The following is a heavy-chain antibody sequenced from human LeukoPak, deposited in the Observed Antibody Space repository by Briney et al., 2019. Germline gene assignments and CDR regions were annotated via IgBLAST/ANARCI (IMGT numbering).Heavy chain of an antibody. V-gene: IGHV3-21*01. D-gene: IGHD6-13*01. CDR2: INSYSTNI. Sequence: GGSLRLSCAASGFTFSTYSMNWVRQAPGKGLEWVSSINSYSTNIYYADSVKGQFTISRDNSKNTLYLQMNRLRAEDTAVYYCARAGPSSSWHQFDYWGQGTLVTVSS. CDR1: GFTFSTYS. J-gene: IGHJ4*02. CDR3: ARAGPSSSWHQFDY.